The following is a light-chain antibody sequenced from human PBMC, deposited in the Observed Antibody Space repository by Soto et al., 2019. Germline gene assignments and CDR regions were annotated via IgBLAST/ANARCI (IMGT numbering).Light chain of an antibody. J-gene: IGLJ2*01. Sequence: QLVLTQPPSASGTPGQRVTISCSGSTSNIGSNTVNWYQQLPGTAPKLLIYNNNQRPSGVPDRFSGSKSDTSASLAISGLQSEDEADYYCATWDDSLNGVVFGGGTKLTVL. CDR2: NNN. CDR3: ATWDDSLNGVV. V-gene: IGLV1-44*01. CDR1: TSNIGSNT.